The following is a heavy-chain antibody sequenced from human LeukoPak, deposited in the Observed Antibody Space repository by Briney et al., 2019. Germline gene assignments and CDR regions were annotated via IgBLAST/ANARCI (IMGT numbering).Heavy chain of an antibody. CDR2: IWYGGSNK. CDR1: GFTFSSYG. V-gene: IGHV3-30*02. Sequence: PGGSLRLSCAASGFTFSSYGMHWVRQAPGKGLEWVAVIWYGGSNKYYADSVKGRFTISRDNSKNTLYLQMNSLRAEDTAVYYCAKDGLRFLEGTTWYMDVWGKGITVTVSS. CDR3: AKDGLRFLEGTTWYMDV. D-gene: IGHD3-3*01. J-gene: IGHJ6*03.